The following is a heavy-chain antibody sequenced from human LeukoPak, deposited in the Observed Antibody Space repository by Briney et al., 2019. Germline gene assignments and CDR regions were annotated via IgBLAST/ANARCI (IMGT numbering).Heavy chain of an antibody. J-gene: IGHJ6*02. V-gene: IGHV3-23*01. D-gene: IGHD3-9*01. CDR3: TRDLMDYDVSTGLHHYYMDV. Sequence: GGSLRLSCAASRFRFSTFPMGWVPQAPGKGLEWVSGISAGGETTFYAASVRGRFTISRDNAKNTLYLQMNTLRVEDTAVYYCTRDLMDYDVSTGLHHYYMDVWGQGTTVTVSS. CDR2: ISAGGETT. CDR1: RFRFSTFP.